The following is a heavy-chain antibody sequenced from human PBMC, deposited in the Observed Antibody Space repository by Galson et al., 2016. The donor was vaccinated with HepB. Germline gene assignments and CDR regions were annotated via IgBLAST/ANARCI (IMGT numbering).Heavy chain of an antibody. J-gene: IGHJ2*01. CDR3: ARDPAAQVAGNYRYFDL. Sequence: SETLSLTCSVSGASITSWYWNWIRQPPGKGLEWIGYIHHSGNTLSNPSLASRVTMSVDMSNSQFSLRLTSVTAADTAVYYCARDPAAQVAGNYRYFDLWGRGTLATVSS. CDR1: GASITSWY. V-gene: IGHV4-59*12. CDR2: IHHSGNT. D-gene: IGHD6-19*01.